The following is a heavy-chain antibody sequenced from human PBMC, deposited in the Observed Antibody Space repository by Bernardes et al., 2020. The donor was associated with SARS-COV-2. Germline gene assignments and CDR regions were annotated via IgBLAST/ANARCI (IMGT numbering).Heavy chain of an antibody. V-gene: IGHV1-8*01. CDR2: MNPNSGNT. J-gene: IGHJ4*02. CDR3: TRTWNNYNDILGY. D-gene: IGHD3-22*01. CDR1: GYTFTSCD. Sequence: ASVKVSCKASGYTFTSCDINWVRQATGQGLEWMGWMNPNSGNTGYAQKVQGRVTMTRDNSISTAYMELSSLRSEDTAIYYCTRTWNNYNDILGYWGQGTRVTVSS.